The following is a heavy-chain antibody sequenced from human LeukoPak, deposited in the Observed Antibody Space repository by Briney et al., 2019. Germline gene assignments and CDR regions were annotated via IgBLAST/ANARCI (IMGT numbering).Heavy chain of an antibody. Sequence: SQTLSLTCTVSGGSINSGGYYWSWIRQHPGKGLEWIGYIYYSGSTYYNPSLKSRVTISVDTSKNQFSLKLSSVTAADTAVYYCARNNWNYPVDVWGQGTTVTVSS. V-gene: IGHV4-31*03. D-gene: IGHD1-7*01. CDR1: GGSINSGGYY. CDR3: ARNNWNYPVDV. J-gene: IGHJ6*02. CDR2: IYYSGST.